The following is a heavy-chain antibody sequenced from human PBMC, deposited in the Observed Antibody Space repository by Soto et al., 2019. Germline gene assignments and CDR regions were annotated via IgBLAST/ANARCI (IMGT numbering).Heavy chain of an antibody. V-gene: IGHV3-23*01. D-gene: IGHD6-13*01. Sequence: EVQLLESGGGLVQPGGSLRLSCAASGFTFSNYAVTWVRQAPGKGLEWVSTISGSGGSTYYADSVKGRFTISRDNSKNTLYLQMNSLRADSTAVYYCAKDQGSSWYEIVYWGQGTLVTVSS. CDR1: GFTFSNYA. CDR2: ISGSGGST. J-gene: IGHJ4*02. CDR3: AKDQGSSWYEIVY.